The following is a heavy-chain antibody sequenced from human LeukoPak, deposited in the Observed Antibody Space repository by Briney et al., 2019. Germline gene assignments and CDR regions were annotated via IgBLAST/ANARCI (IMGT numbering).Heavy chain of an antibody. J-gene: IGHJ4*02. Sequence: ASVKVSFKASGYPFTVYYIHWVRQAPGQGLEWMGWINPKTGAKKFAERLQGRVTMTSDMSITRAYLDLNTLRSDDTAVYFCAGDSVGLVGNGDNWGKGTRVIVSS. V-gene: IGHV1-2*02. CDR2: INPKTGAK. D-gene: IGHD2-2*01. CDR3: AGDSVGLVGNGDN. CDR1: GYPFTVYY.